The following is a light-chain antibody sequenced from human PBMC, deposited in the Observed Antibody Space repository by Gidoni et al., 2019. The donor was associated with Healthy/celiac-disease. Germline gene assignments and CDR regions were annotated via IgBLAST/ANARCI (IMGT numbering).Light chain of an antibody. Sequence: SYELTPPPSVAVSPGQTASITCSGDKLGEKYACWYQQKPGQSPVLVIYQDSKRPSGIPERFSGSNSGNTATLTISGTQAMDEADYYCQAWDPVVFGGGTKLTVL. CDR1: KLGEKY. J-gene: IGLJ2*01. CDR3: QAWDPVV. CDR2: QDS. V-gene: IGLV3-1*01.